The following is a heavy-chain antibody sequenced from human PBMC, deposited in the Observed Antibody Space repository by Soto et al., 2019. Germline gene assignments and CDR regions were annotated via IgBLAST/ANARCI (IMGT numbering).Heavy chain of an antibody. CDR1: GDSITTNGYY. CDR2: VYSTGST. Sequence: LSQHKLGPGPGWASETLSLTCSVSGDSITTNGYYWGWIRQPPGKGLQWIGNVYSTGSTFSHPPPPSGVFPSVDTSKNKFPLRLPSVTAADRPVFSCARSHYTYGLLIDYGGPGFMVTVP. CDR3: ARSHYTYGLLIDY. J-gene: IGHJ4*02. V-gene: IGHV4-39*01. D-gene: IGHD2-8*01.